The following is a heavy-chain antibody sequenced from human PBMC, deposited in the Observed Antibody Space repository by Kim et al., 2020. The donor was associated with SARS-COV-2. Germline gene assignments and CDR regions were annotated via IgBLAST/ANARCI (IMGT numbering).Heavy chain of an antibody. CDR3: ARISSSWYRAGDDAFDI. Sequence: SETLSLTCAVSGGSISSSNWWSWVRQPPGKGLEWIGEIYHSGSTNYNPSLKSRVTISVDKSKNQFSLKLSSVTAADTAVYYCARISSSWYRAGDDAFDIWGQGTMVTVSS. V-gene: IGHV4-4*02. D-gene: IGHD6-13*01. CDR1: GGSISSSNW. CDR2: IYHSGST. J-gene: IGHJ3*02.